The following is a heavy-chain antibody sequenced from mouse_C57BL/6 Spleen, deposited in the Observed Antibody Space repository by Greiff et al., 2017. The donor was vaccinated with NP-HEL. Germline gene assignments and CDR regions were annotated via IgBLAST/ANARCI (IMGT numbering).Heavy chain of an antibody. Sequence: VQLQQSGAELARPGASVKMSCKASGYTFTSYTMHWVKQRPGQGLEWIGYINPSSGYTKYNQKFKDKATLTADKSSSTAYMQLSSLTSEDSAVDYCERKGDYCYGSRDDDAMEYWGQGTSVTVAS. CDR3: ERKGDYCYGSRDDDAMEY. D-gene: IGHD1-1*01. CDR2: INPSSGYT. J-gene: IGHJ4*01. CDR1: GYTFTSYT. V-gene: IGHV1-4*01.